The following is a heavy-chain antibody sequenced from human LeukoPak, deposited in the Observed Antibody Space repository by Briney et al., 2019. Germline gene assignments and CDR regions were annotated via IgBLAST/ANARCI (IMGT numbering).Heavy chain of an antibody. D-gene: IGHD3-22*01. CDR3: AKDTTYYYDSSGYPLGYAFDI. J-gene: IGHJ3*02. CDR2: INSDGSST. V-gene: IGHV3-74*01. CDR1: GFTFSSYW. Sequence: PGGSLRLSCAASGFTFSSYWMHWVRQAPGKGLVWVSRINSDGSSTSYADSVKGRFTISRDNSKNTLYLQMNSLRAEDTAVYYCAKDTTYYYDSSGYPLGYAFDIWGQGTMVTVSS.